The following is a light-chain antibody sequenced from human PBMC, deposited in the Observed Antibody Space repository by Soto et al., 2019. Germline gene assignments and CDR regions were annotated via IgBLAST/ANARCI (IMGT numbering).Light chain of an antibody. Sequence: IQMTKSPATLSASVGDRVTITCRAIKSISNGLSLYQQKPGKAPKLLIYDVSSLESGVPSRFSGSGSGTEFTLTISILQSDDFATYYCQQYHSYRTFGQGTKVEI. CDR2: DVS. J-gene: IGKJ1*01. V-gene: IGKV1-5*01. CDR3: QQYHSYRT. CDR1: KSISNG.